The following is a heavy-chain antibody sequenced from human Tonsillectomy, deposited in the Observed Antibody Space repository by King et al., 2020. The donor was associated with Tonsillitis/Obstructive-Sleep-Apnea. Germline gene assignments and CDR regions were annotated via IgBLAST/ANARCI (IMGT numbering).Heavy chain of an antibody. D-gene: IGHD3-3*01. CDR3: AHHHYNFWSEW. J-gene: IGHJ4*02. CDR2: IFGDDNK. V-gene: IGHV2-5*02. Sequence: TLKESGPTLVKRTQTLTLTCTFSGFSLTTSRVGVGWIRQPPGKALEWLALIFGDDNKRHSPALKSRLTINKDTSKNQVVLRMTNMDPVDTATYYCAHHHYNFWSEWWGQGTLVTVSS. CDR1: GFSLTTSRVG.